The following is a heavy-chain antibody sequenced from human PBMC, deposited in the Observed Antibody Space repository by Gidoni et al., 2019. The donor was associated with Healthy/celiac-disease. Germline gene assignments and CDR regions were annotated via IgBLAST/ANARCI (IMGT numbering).Heavy chain of an antibody. CDR2: ISYDGSKY. V-gene: IGHV3-33*08. CDR1: GCTFSTYG. J-gene: IGHJ4*02. D-gene: IGHD2-15*01. Sequence: QVQLVESGGGVVQPGRSLRLSCAASGCTFSTYGMQWVRQAPGKGLEWVALISYDGSKYYYADSVKGRFTISRDNSKNTLYLQMNSLRAEDTAVYYCARGPRVVVAGRPFDYWGQGTLVTVSS. CDR3: ARGPRVVVAGRPFDY.